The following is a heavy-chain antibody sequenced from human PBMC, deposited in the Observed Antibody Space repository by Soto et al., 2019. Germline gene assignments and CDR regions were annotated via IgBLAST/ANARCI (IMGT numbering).Heavy chain of an antibody. J-gene: IGHJ5*02. CDR2: IIPIFCTA. Sequence: SVKVSCTDSGGTFSSYAISWVRQAPGQGLEWMGGIIPIFCTAHYAQKFQGRVTITADESTSTAYMERSSLRSKDTAVYYCATSGQWLHNNWFDP. D-gene: IGHD5-12*01. CDR1: GGTFSSYA. CDR3: ATSGQWLHNNWFDP. V-gene: IGHV1-69*13.